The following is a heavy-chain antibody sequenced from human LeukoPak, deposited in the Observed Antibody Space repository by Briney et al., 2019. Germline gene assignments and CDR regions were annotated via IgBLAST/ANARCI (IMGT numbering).Heavy chain of an antibody. D-gene: IGHD6-13*01. CDR3: ARGSSWSSSWYFVNDY. Sequence: GASVKVSCKASGYTFTSYYMHWVRQAPGQGLEWMGIINPSGGSTSYAQKFQGRVTMTRDTSISTAYMELSRLRSDDTAVYYCARGSSWSSSWYFVNDYWGQGTLVTVSS. J-gene: IGHJ4*02. CDR1: GYTFTSYY. CDR2: INPSGGST. V-gene: IGHV1-46*01.